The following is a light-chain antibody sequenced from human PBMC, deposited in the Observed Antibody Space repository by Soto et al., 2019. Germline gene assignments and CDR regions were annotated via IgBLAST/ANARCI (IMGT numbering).Light chain of an antibody. Sequence: DIQLTQSPSFLSASVGDRVTISCRASQGISDYLAWYQQKPGKAPKLLIYGASTLQSGVPSRFSGSASGTEFTLTISSLQPEDFAAYVCQQFNAYPLTFGGGTKLEIK. J-gene: IGKJ4*01. V-gene: IGKV1-9*01. CDR2: GAS. CDR1: QGISDY. CDR3: QQFNAYPLT.